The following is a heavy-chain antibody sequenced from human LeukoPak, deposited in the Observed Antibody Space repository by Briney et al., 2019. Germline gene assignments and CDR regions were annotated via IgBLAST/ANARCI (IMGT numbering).Heavy chain of an antibody. D-gene: IGHD3-10*01. Sequence: ASVKVSCKASGHTFTGYYMHWVRQAPGQGLEWMGWINPNSGGTNYAQKFQGRVTMTRDTSISTAYMELSRLRSDDTAVYYCARDWYYYGSGSYYACDPWGQGTLVTVSS. CDR3: ARDWYYYGSGSYYACDP. J-gene: IGHJ5*02. CDR1: GHTFTGYY. CDR2: INPNSGGT. V-gene: IGHV1-2*02.